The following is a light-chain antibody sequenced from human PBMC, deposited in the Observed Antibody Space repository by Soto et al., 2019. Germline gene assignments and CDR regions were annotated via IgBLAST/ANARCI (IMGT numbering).Light chain of an antibody. V-gene: IGKV3-20*01. J-gene: IGKJ3*01. CDR3: QQYESSTGN. CDR2: GAS. CDR1: QSGSSSY. Sequence: EIGLTQSPGTLSLSPGERDTLSCRASQSGSSSYLAWYQQKPSQAPRLLIYGASSRATSIPDRFSGSGSGTDFTLTISRLEPEDFAVYYCQQYESSTGNFGPGTKVDIK.